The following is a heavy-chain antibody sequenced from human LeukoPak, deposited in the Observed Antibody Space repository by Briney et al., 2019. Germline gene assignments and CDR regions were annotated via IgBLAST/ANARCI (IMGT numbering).Heavy chain of an antibody. V-gene: IGHV4-59*01. D-gene: IGHD3-10*01. CDR1: GGSISSYY. J-gene: IGHJ4*02. Sequence: SETLSLTCTVSGGSISSYYWSWIRQPPGKGLEWIGYIYYSGSTNYNPSLKSRVTISVDTSKNQFSLKLSSVPAADTAVYYCARASGGTTRVDYWGQGTLVTVSS. CDR2: IYYSGST. CDR3: ARASGGTTRVDY.